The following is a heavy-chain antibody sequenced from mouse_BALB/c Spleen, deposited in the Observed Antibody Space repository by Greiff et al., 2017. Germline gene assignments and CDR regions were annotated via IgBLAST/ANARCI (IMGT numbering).Heavy chain of an antibody. CDR1: GFSLTSYG. Sequence: VQVVESGPGLVAPSQSLSITCTVSGFSLTSYGVHWVRQPPGKGLEWLGVIWAGGSTNYNSALMSRLSISKDNSKSQVFLKMNSLQTDDTAMYYCAREVYGSSYWFAYWGQGTLVTVSA. J-gene: IGHJ3*01. CDR3: AREVYGSSYWFAY. V-gene: IGHV2-9*02. D-gene: IGHD1-1*01. CDR2: IWAGGST.